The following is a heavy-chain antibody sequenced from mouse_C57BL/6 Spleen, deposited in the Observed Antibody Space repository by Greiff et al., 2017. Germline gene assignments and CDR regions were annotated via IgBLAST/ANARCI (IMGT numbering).Heavy chain of an antibody. Sequence: VKLMESGPGLVAPSQSLSITCTVSGFSLTSYGVDWVRQSPGKGLEWLGVIWGVGSTNYNSALKSRLSISKDNSKSQVFLKMHSLQTDDTSMYYCARDYYGTAYARDYWGQGTSVTVSS. J-gene: IGHJ4*01. CDR3: ARDYYGTAYARDY. CDR1: GFSLTSYG. V-gene: IGHV2-6*01. D-gene: IGHD1-1*01. CDR2: IWGVGST.